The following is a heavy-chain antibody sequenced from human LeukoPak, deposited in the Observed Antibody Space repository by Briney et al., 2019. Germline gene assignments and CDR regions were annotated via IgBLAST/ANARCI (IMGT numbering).Heavy chain of an antibody. CDR3: ARGTERDRLRWIGYYFDY. CDR2: IHTSGST. V-gene: IGHV4-4*07. D-gene: IGHD4-23*01. Sequence: PSETLSLTCTVSGGSISNYYWSWIRQPAGKGLGWIGRIHTSGSTNYNPSLKSRITMSVDTSKNQFSLKLSSVTGADTAIYYCARGTERDRLRWIGYYFDYWGQGSLVTVSS. J-gene: IGHJ4*02. CDR1: GGSISNYY.